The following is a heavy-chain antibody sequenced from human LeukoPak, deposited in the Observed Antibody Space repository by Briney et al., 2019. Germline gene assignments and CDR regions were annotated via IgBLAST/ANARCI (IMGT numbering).Heavy chain of an antibody. CDR1: GGSFSGYY. D-gene: IGHD3-10*01. V-gene: IGHV4-34*01. Sequence: SETLSLTCAVYGGSFSGYYWSWIRQPPGKGLEWIGEINHSGSTNYNPSLKSRVTISVDTSKSQFPLKLSSVTAADTAVYYCASRSGSYYNDYWGQGTLVTVSS. CDR3: ASRSGSYYNDY. J-gene: IGHJ4*02. CDR2: INHSGST.